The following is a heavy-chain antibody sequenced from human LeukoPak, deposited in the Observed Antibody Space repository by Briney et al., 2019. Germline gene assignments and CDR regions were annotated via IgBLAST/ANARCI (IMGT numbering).Heavy chain of an antibody. CDR3: ARDGQYQLLYSHFDY. CDR1: GFTFSSYA. J-gene: IGHJ4*02. Sequence: GGSLRLSCVASGFTFSSYAMSWVRQAPGKGLEWVSAISGSGGSTYYADSVKGRFTISRDNSKNTLYLQMNSLRAEDTAVYYCARDGQYQLLYSHFDYWGQGTLVTVSS. V-gene: IGHV3-23*01. D-gene: IGHD2-2*02. CDR2: ISGSGGST.